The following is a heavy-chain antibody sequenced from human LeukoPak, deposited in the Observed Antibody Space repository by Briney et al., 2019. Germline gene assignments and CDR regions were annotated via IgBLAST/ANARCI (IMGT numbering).Heavy chain of an antibody. J-gene: IGHJ4*02. D-gene: IGHD3-3*01. CDR3: ARPYDFWSGYYTGVFDY. Sequence: GGSLRLSCAASGFTFSSYAMHWVRQAPGKGLEWVAVISYDGSNKYYADSVKGRFTISRDNSKNTLYLQMNSLRAEDTAVYYCARPYDFWSGYYTGVFDYWGQGTLVTVSS. CDR1: GFTFSSYA. CDR2: ISYDGSNK. V-gene: IGHV3-30-3*01.